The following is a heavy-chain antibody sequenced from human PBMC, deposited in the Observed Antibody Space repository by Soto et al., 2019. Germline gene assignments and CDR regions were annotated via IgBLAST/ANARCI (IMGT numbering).Heavy chain of an antibody. V-gene: IGHV1-46*01. D-gene: IGHD3-10*01. CDR1: GYTFTSYY. CDR2: INPSGGST. CDR3: ARSKGGELLSDRYFDY. Sequence: ASVKVSCKASGYTFTSYYMHWVRQAPGQGLEWMGIINPSGGSTSYAQKFQGRVTVTRDTSTSTVYMELSSLRSEDTAVYYCARSKGGELLSDRYFDYWGQGTLVTVSS. J-gene: IGHJ4*02.